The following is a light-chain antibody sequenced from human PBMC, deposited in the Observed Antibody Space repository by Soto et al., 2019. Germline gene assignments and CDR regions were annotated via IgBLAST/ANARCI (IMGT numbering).Light chain of an antibody. CDR1: QTVRNNY. V-gene: IGKV3-20*01. CDR3: QQFSSYPLT. J-gene: IGKJ4*01. Sequence: EFVLTQSPGTLSLSPGERATLSCRASQTVRNNYLAWYQQKHGQAPRLLIYDASSRATGIPDRFSGGGSGTDFTLPISRLEPEDFAVYYCQQFSSYPLTFGGGTKVEIK. CDR2: DAS.